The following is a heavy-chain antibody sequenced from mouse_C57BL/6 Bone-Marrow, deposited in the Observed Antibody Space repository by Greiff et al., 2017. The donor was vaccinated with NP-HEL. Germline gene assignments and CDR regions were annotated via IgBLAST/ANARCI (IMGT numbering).Heavy chain of an antibody. J-gene: IGHJ1*03. D-gene: IGHD1-1*01. CDR2: IYPGDGDT. Sequence: QVQLQQSGPELVKPGASVKISCKASGYAFSSSWMNWVKQRPGKGLEWIGRIYPGDGDTNYNGKFKGKATLTADKSSSTAYMQLSSLTSEDSAVYFCAIYYGSSTTYWYFDVWGTGTTVTVSS. CDR3: AIYYGSSTTYWYFDV. V-gene: IGHV1-82*01. CDR1: GYAFSSSW.